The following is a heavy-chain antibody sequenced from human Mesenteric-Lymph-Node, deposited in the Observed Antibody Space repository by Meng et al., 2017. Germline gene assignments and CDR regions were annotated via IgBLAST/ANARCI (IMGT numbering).Heavy chain of an antibody. D-gene: IGHD3-9*01. CDR2: IYYSGST. J-gene: IGHJ4*02. CDR3: ARLDQALDY. V-gene: IGHV4-30-4*01. Sequence: QVQLQESGPGLVRPYQTLSLTCSVSGGSISSGDSYWSWIRQPPGKGLEWIGYIYYSGSTYYNPSLKSRVTISADTSKNQFSLNLKSMTAADTAVYYCARLDQALDYWGQGTLVTVSS. CDR1: GGSISSGDSY.